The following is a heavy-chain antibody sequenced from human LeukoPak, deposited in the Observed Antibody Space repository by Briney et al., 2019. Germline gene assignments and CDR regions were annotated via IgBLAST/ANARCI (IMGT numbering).Heavy chain of an antibody. V-gene: IGHV3-21*01. CDR3: ARDRYWDIVVVPAAQYYYYGMDV. CDR2: ISSSSSYI. CDR1: GFTFSSYW. D-gene: IGHD2-2*01. J-gene: IGHJ6*04. Sequence: GGSLRLSCAASGFTFSSYWMSWVRRAPGKGLEWVSSISSSSSYIYYADSVKGRFTISRDNAKNSLYLQMNSLRAEDTAVYYCARDRYWDIVVVPAAQYYYYGMDVWGKGTTVTVSS.